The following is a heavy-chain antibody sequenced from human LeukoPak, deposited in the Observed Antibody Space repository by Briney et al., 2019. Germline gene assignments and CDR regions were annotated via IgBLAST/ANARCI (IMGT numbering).Heavy chain of an antibody. CDR2: ISYDGRDK. J-gene: IGHJ3*02. D-gene: IGHD4-17*01. Sequence: GGSLRLSCAASGFNFNNYAMHWVRHVPGKGLKWLAVISYDGRDKCYGDSVRGRFTISRDNSRNTLYLQMNTLTTEDTAIYYCVIAAVTIDAFNIWGQGTMVTVSS. V-gene: IGHV3-30*04. CDR1: GFNFNNYA. CDR3: VIAAVTIDAFNI.